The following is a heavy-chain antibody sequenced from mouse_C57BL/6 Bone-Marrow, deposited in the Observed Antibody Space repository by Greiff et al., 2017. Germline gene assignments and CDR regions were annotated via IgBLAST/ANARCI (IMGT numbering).Heavy chain of an antibody. D-gene: IGHD2-5*01. CDR1: EYEFPSHD. CDR3: ARHSNYEGTMDY. CDR2: INSDGGST. Sequence: EVKLVESGGGLVQPGESLKLSCESNEYEFPSHDMSWVRKTPEKRLELVAAINSDGGSTYYPDTVERRFIISRDNTKETLYLQLSSLRSEDTALYYCARHSNYEGTMDYWGQGTSVTVSS. V-gene: IGHV5-2*01. J-gene: IGHJ4*01.